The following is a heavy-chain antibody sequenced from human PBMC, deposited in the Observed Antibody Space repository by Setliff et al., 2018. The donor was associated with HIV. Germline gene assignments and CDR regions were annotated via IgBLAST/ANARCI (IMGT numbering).Heavy chain of an antibody. V-gene: IGHV4-39*07. D-gene: IGHD3-10*01. CDR3: ARYGPDTYQPLWSFGV. CDR2: IHFSGST. CDR1: GGSISSSTYY. Sequence: SETLSLTCTVSGGSISSSTYYWGWIRQPPGKGLEWIGKIHFSGSTYYNPSLKSRVTVPVDPSKNQFSLSLSSVTAADTAVYFCARYGPDTYQPLWSFGVWGRGTMVTVSS. J-gene: IGHJ2*01.